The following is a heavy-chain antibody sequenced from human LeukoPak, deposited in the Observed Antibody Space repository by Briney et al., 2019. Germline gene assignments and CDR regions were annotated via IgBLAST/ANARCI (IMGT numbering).Heavy chain of an antibody. J-gene: IGHJ4*02. Sequence: APVKVSCKASGYTFTGYYMHWVRQAPGQGLEWMGWINPNSGGTNYAQKFQGRVTMTRDTSISTAYMELSRLRSDDTAVYYCARDPLTAILGGSDYWGQGTLVTVSS. CDR3: ARDPLTAILGGSDY. CDR2: INPNSGGT. CDR1: GYTFTGYY. D-gene: IGHD5-18*01. V-gene: IGHV1-2*02.